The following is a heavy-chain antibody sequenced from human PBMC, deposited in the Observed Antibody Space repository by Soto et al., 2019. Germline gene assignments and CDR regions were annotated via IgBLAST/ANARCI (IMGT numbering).Heavy chain of an antibody. J-gene: IGHJ6*03. CDR3: ARSGVVSNCGRYYYYYYMDV. CDR1: CGSISSYY. Sequence: SETLSLTCTVSCGSISSYYWSWIRQPPGKGLEWIGYIYYSGSTNYNPSLKSRVTISVDTSKNQFSLKLSSVTAADAAVYYCARSGVVSNCGRYYYYYYMDVWGKGTTVTVSS. D-gene: IGHD3-3*01. V-gene: IGHV4-59*08. CDR2: IYYSGST.